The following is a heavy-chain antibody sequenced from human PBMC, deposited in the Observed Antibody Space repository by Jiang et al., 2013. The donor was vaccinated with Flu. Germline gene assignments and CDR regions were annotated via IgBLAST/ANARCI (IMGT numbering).Heavy chain of an antibody. J-gene: IGHJ4*02. V-gene: IGHV7-4-1*02. D-gene: IGHD6-19*01. CDR3: ARENPNIAVGDY. Sequence: QSGSELKKPGAAVKVSCKASGYSFTNYAMNWVRQAPGQGLQWMGWINTNTATPTYAQGFTGRFVFSLDTSVSTAYLQISNVEAEDTAVYYCARENPNIAVGDYWGQGTLVTVSS. CDR1: GYSFTNYA. CDR2: INTNTATP.